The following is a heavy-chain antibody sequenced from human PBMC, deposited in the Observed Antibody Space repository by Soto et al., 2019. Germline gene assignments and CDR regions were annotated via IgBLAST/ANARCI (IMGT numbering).Heavy chain of an antibody. Sequence: QVQLVQSGAEVKKRGSSVKVSCKTSGDIFSGYSISWVRQAPGQGLEWMGGIIPIFGTTNYAQRFHGRVTITADKSTSTVYMELYSRKSEDTAVSYCARDLGSGYDPGDYWGQGTLVTVSS. V-gene: IGHV1-69*14. D-gene: IGHD5-12*01. CDR2: IIPIFGTT. J-gene: IGHJ4*02. CDR1: GDIFSGYS. CDR3: ARDLGSGYDPGDY.